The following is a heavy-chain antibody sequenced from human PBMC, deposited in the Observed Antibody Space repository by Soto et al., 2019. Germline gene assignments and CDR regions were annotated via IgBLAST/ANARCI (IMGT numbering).Heavy chain of an antibody. J-gene: IGHJ4*03. CDR2: ISATGTT. D-gene: IGHD2-15*01. V-gene: IGHV4-4*07. CDR3: AGEQSGAANF. CDR1: GDSMSSYY. Sequence: SETLSLTCSVSGDSMSSYYWSWIRQSAEKGLEWIGRISATGTTRYIPSLKSRITLSVDTSKNQFSLNLKFVTAADTAVYFCAGEQSGAANFWGQGTLVTVSS.